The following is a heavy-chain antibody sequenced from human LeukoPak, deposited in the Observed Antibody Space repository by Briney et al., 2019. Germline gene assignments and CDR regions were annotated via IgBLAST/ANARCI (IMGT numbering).Heavy chain of an antibody. Sequence: VASVKVSCKASGYTFTSYGISWVRQAPGQGLEWMGRIIPIFGTANYAQKFQGRVTITTDESTSTAYMELSSLRSEDTAVYYCARELGRTAMVTDYWGQGTLVTVSS. CDR3: ARELGRTAMVTDY. J-gene: IGHJ4*02. V-gene: IGHV1-69*05. CDR1: GYTFTSYG. CDR2: IIPIFGTA. D-gene: IGHD5-18*01.